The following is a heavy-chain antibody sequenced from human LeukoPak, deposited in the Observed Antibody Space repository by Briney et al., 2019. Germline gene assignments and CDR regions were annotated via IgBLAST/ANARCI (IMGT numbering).Heavy chain of an antibody. CDR1: GLTVISNY. Sequence: GGSLRLSCAASGLTVISNYTTWVRQAPGKGLEWVSLISSGGSTFYADSVMGRFTIFRDNPKNTLYLQMNSLRAEDTAVYYCARAVTGTTSYYYYMDVWGKGATVTVSS. V-gene: IGHV3-53*01. CDR3: ARAVTGTTSYYYYMDV. CDR2: ISSGGST. D-gene: IGHD1-7*01. J-gene: IGHJ6*03.